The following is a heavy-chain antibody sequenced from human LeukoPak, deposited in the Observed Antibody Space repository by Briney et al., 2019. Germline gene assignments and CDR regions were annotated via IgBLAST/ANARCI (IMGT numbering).Heavy chain of an antibody. CDR2: IYYSGST. Sequence: PSETLSLTCTVSGGSISTYYWSWIRQPPGKGLEWIGYIYYSGSTNYNPSLKSRVTISVDTSKNQLSLKLSSVTAADTAVYYWAGGGGGNDYWGQGTLVTVSS. CDR3: AGGGGGNDY. V-gene: IGHV4-59*01. J-gene: IGHJ4*02. D-gene: IGHD3-16*01. CDR1: GGSISTYY.